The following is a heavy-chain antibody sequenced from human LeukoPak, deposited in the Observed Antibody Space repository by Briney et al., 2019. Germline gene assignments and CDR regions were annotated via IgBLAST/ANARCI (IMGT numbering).Heavy chain of an antibody. CDR3: ARVGYYDSSGYYSRFDP. D-gene: IGHD3-22*01. Sequence: SETLSLTCTVSGGSISSSSYYWGWIRQPLGKGLEWIGSIYYSGSTYYNPSLKSRVTISVDTSKDQFSLKLSSVTAADTAVYYCARVGYYDSSGYYSRFDPWGQGTLVTVSS. CDR1: GGSISSSSYY. CDR2: IYYSGST. V-gene: IGHV4-39*07. J-gene: IGHJ5*02.